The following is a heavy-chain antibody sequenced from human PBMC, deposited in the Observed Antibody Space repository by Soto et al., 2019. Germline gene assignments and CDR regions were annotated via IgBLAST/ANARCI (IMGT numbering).Heavy chain of an antibody. CDR3: ARSMFYANQLPPDYYYYYYMDV. Sequence: QVQLQESGPGLVKPSETLSLTCTVSGGSISSYYWSWIRQPPGKGLEWIGYIYYSGSTNYNPSLKSRVTISVDTSKNQFSLKLSSVTAADTAVYYCARSMFYANQLPPDYYYYYYMDVWGKGTTVTVSS. D-gene: IGHD2-2*01. V-gene: IGHV4-59*01. CDR1: GGSISSYY. J-gene: IGHJ6*03. CDR2: IYYSGST.